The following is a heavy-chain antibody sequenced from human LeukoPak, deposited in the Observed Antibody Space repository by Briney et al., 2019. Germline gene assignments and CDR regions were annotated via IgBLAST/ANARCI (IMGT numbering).Heavy chain of an antibody. CDR2: ISGSGGST. D-gene: IGHD1-26*01. CDR3: AKELQWELLPDAFDI. J-gene: IGHJ3*02. V-gene: IGHV3-23*01. CDR1: GFTFSSYA. Sequence: GGSLRLSCGASGFTFSSYAMHWVRQAPGKGLEWVSAISGSGGSTYYADSVKGRFTISRDNSKNTLYLQMNSLRAEDTAVYYCAKELQWELLPDAFDIWGRGTMVTVSS.